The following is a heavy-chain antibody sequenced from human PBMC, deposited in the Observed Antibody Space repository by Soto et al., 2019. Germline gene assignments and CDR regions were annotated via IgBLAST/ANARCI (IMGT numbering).Heavy chain of an antibody. CDR3: ATGHSGSYLPFDY. CDR1: GFTFSSYA. D-gene: IGHD1-26*01. Sequence: QVQLVESGGGVVQPGRSLRLSCAASGFTFSSYAMHWVRQAPGKGLEWVAVISYDGSNKYYADSVKGRFTISRDNSKNTLYLQMNSLRDEDTAVYYCATGHSGSYLPFDYWGQGTLVTVSS. J-gene: IGHJ4*02. V-gene: IGHV3-30-3*01. CDR2: ISYDGSNK.